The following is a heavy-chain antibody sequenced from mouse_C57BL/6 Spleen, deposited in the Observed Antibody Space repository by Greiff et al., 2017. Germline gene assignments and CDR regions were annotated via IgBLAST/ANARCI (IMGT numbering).Heavy chain of an antibody. CDR2: IYPGDGDT. D-gene: IGHD3-2*02. CDR3: APAQATYYAMDY. Sequence: QVQLQQSGPELVKPGASVKISCKASGYAFSSSWMNWVKQRPGKGLEWIGRIYPGDGDTNYNGKFKGKATLTADKSSSTAYMQLSSLTSEDSAVYFCAPAQATYYAMDYWGQGTSVTVSS. CDR1: GYAFSSSW. V-gene: IGHV1-82*01. J-gene: IGHJ4*01.